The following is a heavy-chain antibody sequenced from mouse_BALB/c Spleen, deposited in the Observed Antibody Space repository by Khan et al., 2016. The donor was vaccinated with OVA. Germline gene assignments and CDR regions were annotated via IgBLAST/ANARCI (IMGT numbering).Heavy chain of an antibody. CDR3: ARHNPYAMDY. Sequence: EVELMESGGGLVQPGGSLRLSCATSGFTFTDYYMSWVRQPPGKALEWLGFIRNKANGYTTEYSASVKGRFTISRDTSQSILYRQMNTLRAEDRATYYGARHNPYAMDYWGQGTSVTVSS. J-gene: IGHJ4*01. V-gene: IGHV7-3*02. CDR1: GFTFTDYY. CDR2: IRNKANGYTT. D-gene: IGHD6-1*01.